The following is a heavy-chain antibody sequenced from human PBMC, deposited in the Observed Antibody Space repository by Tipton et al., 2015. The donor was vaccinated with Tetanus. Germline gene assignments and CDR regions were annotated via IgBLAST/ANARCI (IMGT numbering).Heavy chain of an antibody. CDR3: ARGGGDEENWFDP. CDR2: IDPSDSYT. D-gene: IGHD2-21*02. Sequence: QLVQSGAEVKKPGESLRISCKGSGYSFTSYWISWVRQMPGRGLEWMGRIDPSDSYTNYSPSFQGHVTISAGKSISTAYLQWSSLKASDTAMYYCARGGGDEENWFDPWGQGTLVTVSS. V-gene: IGHV5-10-1*01. J-gene: IGHJ5*02. CDR1: GYSFTSYW.